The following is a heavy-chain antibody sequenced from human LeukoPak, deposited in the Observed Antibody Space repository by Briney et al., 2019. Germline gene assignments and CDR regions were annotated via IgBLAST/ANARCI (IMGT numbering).Heavy chain of an antibody. D-gene: IGHD3-10*01. J-gene: IGHJ4*02. V-gene: IGHV4-59*08. CDR3: ARDVSITLIRGVTFDY. Sequence: SETLSLTCTASGGSINSYYWSWIRQPPGKGLEWLGNIYQTGSTYYNPSLTSRVTISLDTSKNQFSLRLTSVTAADTAVYFCARDVSITLIRGVTFDYWGQGTLVTASS. CDR1: GGSINSYY. CDR2: IYQTGST.